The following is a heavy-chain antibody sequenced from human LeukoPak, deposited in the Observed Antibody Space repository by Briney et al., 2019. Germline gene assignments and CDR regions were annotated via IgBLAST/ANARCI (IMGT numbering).Heavy chain of an antibody. CDR1: GFTFSSYW. D-gene: IGHD3-22*01. Sequence: GGSLRLSCAASGFTFSSYWMSWVRQAPGKGLEWVAYIKQDGSEKYYVDSVKGRFTISRDNAKNSLYLQMNSLRAEDTAVYYCARSRMVYYYDSSGYGDYWGQGTLVTVSS. CDR2: IKQDGSEK. V-gene: IGHV3-7*01. J-gene: IGHJ4*02. CDR3: ARSRMVYYYDSSGYGDY.